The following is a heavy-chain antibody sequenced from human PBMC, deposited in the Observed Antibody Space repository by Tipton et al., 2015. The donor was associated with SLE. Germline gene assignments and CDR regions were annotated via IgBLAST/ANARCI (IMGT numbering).Heavy chain of an antibody. J-gene: IGHJ4*02. V-gene: IGHV4-61*02. CDR1: GGSISSGSYY. D-gene: IGHD4-17*01. CDR3: ARDSDYGDYVGYFDY. CDR2: IYTSGST. Sequence: TLSLTCTVSGGSISSGSYYWSWIRQPAGKGLEWIGRIYTSGSTNYKPPLKSRVTISVDTSKKQFSLKLSSVTAADTAVYYFARDSDYGDYVGYFDYWGQGTLVTVSS.